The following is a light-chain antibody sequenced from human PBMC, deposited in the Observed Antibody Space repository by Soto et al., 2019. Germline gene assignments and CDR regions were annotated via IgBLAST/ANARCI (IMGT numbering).Light chain of an antibody. CDR1: QSVINN. CDR2: GAS. CDR3: QQYNNWPWT. V-gene: IGKV3D-15*01. Sequence: EIVLTQSPGTLSLSPGERATLSCRASQSVINNYLAWYQQKPGQAPRLLIYGASNWDTGIPDRFSGSGSGTEFNLTISSLQSEDFGVYYCQQYNNWPWTFGQGTKVDIK. J-gene: IGKJ1*01.